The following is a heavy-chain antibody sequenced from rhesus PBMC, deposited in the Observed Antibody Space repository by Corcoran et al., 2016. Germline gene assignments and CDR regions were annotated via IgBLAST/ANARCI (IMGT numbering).Heavy chain of an antibody. V-gene: IGHV3-116*02. Sequence: EVRLVESGGGLVQPGGSLRLSCAASGFTFSDYYMSWVRQAPGKGPEWLTFISDKGNGGTTEYAASEKGRFTISREDSKSIASLQMNSLKTEDTAVYYCVRMPGGTWRVDYWGQGVLVTVSS. CDR3: VRMPGGTWRVDY. D-gene: IGHD6-25*01. CDR2: ISDKGNGGTT. J-gene: IGHJ4*01. CDR1: GFTFSDYY.